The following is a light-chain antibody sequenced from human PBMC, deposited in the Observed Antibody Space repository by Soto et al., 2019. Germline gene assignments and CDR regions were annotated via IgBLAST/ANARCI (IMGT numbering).Light chain of an antibody. CDR3: LQDYSYPRT. CDR1: QAIRTE. V-gene: IGKV1-6*01. J-gene: IGKJ1*01. CDR2: ATS. Sequence: AIQMTQSPSSLSASVGDRVTITCRASQAIRTELGWYQQKPGNAPKLLIYATSILQSGLPSGFSGIGSGTDFTLTISSLQPEDFATYYCLQDYSYPRTFGQGTKVEIK.